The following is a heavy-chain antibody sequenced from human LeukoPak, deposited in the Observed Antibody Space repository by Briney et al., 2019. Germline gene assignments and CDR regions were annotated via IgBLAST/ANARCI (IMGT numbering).Heavy chain of an antibody. CDR3: ARGLLVGNTGYYFDY. D-gene: IGHD1-26*01. Sequence: SETLSLTCTVSGGSISGYYWTWIRQPPGKGLEWIGYIYYNGNTNYHPSLKSRVTLSVDTSKRQFSLKLSSVTAADTAVYYCARGLLVGNTGYYFDYWGQGTLVTVSS. J-gene: IGHJ4*02. CDR1: GGSISGYY. CDR2: IYYNGNT. V-gene: IGHV4-59*01.